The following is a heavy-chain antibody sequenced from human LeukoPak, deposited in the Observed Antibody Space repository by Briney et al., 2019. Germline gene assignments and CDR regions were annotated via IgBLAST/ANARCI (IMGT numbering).Heavy chain of an antibody. Sequence: SETLSLTCTVSGYSISSGYYWGWIRQPPGKGLEWIGSIYHSGSTYYNPSLKSRVTISVDTSKNQFSLKLSSVTAADTAVYYCAREGSSTWFEPNSWFDPWGQGTLVTVSS. CDR1: GYSISSGYY. D-gene: IGHD3-10*01. CDR2: IYHSGST. J-gene: IGHJ5*02. V-gene: IGHV4-38-2*02. CDR3: AREGSSTWFEPNSWFDP.